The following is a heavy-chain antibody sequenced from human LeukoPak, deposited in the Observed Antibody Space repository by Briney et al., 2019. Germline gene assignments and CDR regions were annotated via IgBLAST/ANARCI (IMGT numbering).Heavy chain of an antibody. V-gene: IGHV3-53*01. CDR2: IYSGGST. Sequence: GGSLRLSCAASGFTFSSYSMNWVRQAPGKGLEWVSVIYSGGSTYYADSVKGRFTISRDNSKNTLYLQMNSLRAEDTAVYYCARDQVVTIFGVVISGMDVWGQGTTVTVSS. D-gene: IGHD3-3*01. CDR3: ARDQVVTIFGVVISGMDV. CDR1: GFTFSSYS. J-gene: IGHJ6*02.